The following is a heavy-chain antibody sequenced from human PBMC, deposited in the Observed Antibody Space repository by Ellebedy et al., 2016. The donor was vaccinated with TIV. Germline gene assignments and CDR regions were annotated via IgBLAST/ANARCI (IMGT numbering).Heavy chain of an antibody. CDR2: ISAYNGNT. CDR1: GYTFTSYG. J-gene: IGHJ5*02. CDR3: ARRIFDGQKNWFDP. V-gene: IGHV1-18*04. Sequence: ASVKVSXXASGYTFTSYGISWVRQAPGQGLEWMGWISAYNGNTNYAQKFQGRVTITADESTSTAYMELSSLRSEDTAVYYCARRIFDGQKNWFDPWGQGTLVTVSS. D-gene: IGHD3-3*01.